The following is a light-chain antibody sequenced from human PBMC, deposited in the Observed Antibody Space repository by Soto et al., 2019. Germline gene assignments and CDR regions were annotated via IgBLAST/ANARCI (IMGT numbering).Light chain of an antibody. CDR1: QSVSSSY. J-gene: IGKJ5*01. CDR3: QQYGSSPLIT. Sequence: IALTQSRGTLSLSPGEKATLSCRASQSVSSSYLAWYQQKPGQAPRLLIYGASSRATGTPDRFSASGSGTDFTLTISRLEPEDFAVYYCQQYGSSPLITFGQGTRLEIK. CDR2: GAS. V-gene: IGKV3-20*01.